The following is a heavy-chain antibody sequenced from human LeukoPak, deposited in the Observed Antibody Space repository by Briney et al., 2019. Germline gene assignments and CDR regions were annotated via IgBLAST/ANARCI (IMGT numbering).Heavy chain of an antibody. CDR3: ARASYDYVWGSYRYTGIHGMDV. CDR1: GYTFTSYY. CDR2: MNPNSGNT. J-gene: IGHJ6*02. Sequence: GASVKVSCKASGYTFTSYYMHWVRQAPGQGLEWMGWMNPNSGNTGYAQKFQGRVTMTRNTSISTAYMELSSLRSEDTAVYYCARASYDYVWGSYRYTGIHGMDVWGQGTTVTVSS. V-gene: IGHV1-8*02. D-gene: IGHD3-16*02.